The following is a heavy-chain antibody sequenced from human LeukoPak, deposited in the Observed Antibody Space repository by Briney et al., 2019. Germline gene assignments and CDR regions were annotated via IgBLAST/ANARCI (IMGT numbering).Heavy chain of an antibody. V-gene: IGHV4-38-2*02. D-gene: IGHD2-2*01. J-gene: IGHJ6*03. CDR2: IHHRGTT. CDR3: ARHRGGSTPYYYYYYMDV. Sequence: SSETLSLTCTVSGYSISSGYNWGWIRQPPGKGLEWIGNIHHRGTTYYNPSLKSRVTISVDTSKNQFSLKLSSVTAADTAMYYCARHRGGSTPYYYYYYMDVWGKGTTVTVSS. CDR1: GYSISSGYN.